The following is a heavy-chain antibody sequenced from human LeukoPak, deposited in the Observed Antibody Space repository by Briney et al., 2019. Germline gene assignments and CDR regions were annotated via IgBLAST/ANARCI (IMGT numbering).Heavy chain of an antibody. J-gene: IGHJ4*02. V-gene: IGHV4-39*02. CDR3: ARDDFSVTELFDY. CDR1: GGSISSSSYY. CDR2: IYYSGST. D-gene: IGHD2-21*02. Sequence: SETLSLTCTVSGGSISSSSYYWGWIRQPPGKGLEWIGSIYYSGSTYYNPSLKSRVTISVDTSKNQSSLKLSSVTAADTAVYYCARDDFSVTELFDYWGQGTRVTVSS.